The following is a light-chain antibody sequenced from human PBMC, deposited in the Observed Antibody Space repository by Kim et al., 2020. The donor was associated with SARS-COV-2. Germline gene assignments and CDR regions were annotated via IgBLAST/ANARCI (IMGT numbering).Light chain of an antibody. CDR1: VLAKKY. Sequence: SYELTRPSSVSVSPGQTARITCSGDVLAKKYARWFQQKPGQAPVLVIYKDSERPSGIPERFSGSSSGTTVTLTISGAQVEDEADYYCYSAADNNQGVFGGGTQLTVL. CDR2: KDS. CDR3: YSAADNNQGV. J-gene: IGLJ2*01. V-gene: IGLV3-27*01.